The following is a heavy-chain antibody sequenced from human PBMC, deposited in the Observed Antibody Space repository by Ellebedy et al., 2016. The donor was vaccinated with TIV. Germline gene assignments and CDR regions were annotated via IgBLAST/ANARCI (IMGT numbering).Heavy chain of an antibody. D-gene: IGHD2-15*01. CDR2: ISSNGGST. CDR1: GFTFSTYA. Sequence: PGGSLRLSCSASGFTFSTYAMHWVRQAPGKGLEYVSTISSNGGSTYYADSVKGRFTISRDNSKNTLYLQMDSLRADDTAVYYCAREGGSLHSKGAVFDYWGQGTLVTVSS. V-gene: IGHV3-64*04. J-gene: IGHJ4*02. CDR3: AREGGSLHSKGAVFDY.